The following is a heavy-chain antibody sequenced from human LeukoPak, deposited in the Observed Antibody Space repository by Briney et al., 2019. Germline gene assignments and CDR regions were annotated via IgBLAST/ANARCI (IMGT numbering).Heavy chain of an antibody. V-gene: IGHV3-23*03. CDR3: ARGDPALAHFDY. D-gene: IGHD5-18*01. CDR1: GFTFSSYG. Sequence: GGSLRLSCAASGFTFSSYGMSWVRQAPGRGLEWVSVTYSGTSTYYADSVKGRFTISRDNSKNTLYLQMNSLRAEDTAVYYCARGDPALAHFDYWGQGTLVTVSS. CDR2: TYSGTST. J-gene: IGHJ4*02.